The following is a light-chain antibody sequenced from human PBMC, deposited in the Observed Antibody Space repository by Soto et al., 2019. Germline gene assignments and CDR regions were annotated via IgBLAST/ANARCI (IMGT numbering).Light chain of an antibody. Sequence: EIVLTQSAGTLSLSPGERATLSCRASQSVSSSYLAWYQQKPGQAPRLLIYGASSRATGIPDRFSGSGSGTDFTLTISRLEPEDFAVYYCQQYGSSPTWTFGQGTKV. V-gene: IGKV3-20*01. J-gene: IGKJ1*01. CDR2: GAS. CDR1: QSVSSSY. CDR3: QQYGSSPTWT.